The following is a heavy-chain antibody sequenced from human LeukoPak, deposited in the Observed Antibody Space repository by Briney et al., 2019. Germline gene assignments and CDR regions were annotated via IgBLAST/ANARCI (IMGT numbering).Heavy chain of an antibody. CDR3: TGGSGWYSPDY. J-gene: IGHJ4*02. V-gene: IGHV3-73*01. CDR2: IRGKTNSYAT. CDR1: RFTFSDSA. Sequence: GRSLRLSCAASRFTFSDSAMNWVRQASGKGLEWVGHIRGKTNSYATAYAASVRGRFTISRDDSKNTAYLQMNSLKAEDTAVYYCTGGSGWYSPDYWGQGTLVTVSS. D-gene: IGHD6-19*01.